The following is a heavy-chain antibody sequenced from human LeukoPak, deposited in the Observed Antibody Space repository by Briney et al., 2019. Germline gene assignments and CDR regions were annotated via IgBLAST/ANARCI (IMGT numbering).Heavy chain of an antibody. CDR3: ARDYILPLETDNGDGFAI. J-gene: IGHJ3*02. V-gene: IGHV1-18*01. D-gene: IGHD3-3*02. CDR2: VSPSHTTR. Sequence: GASVTVSFKASGYTFTSYSISWVRQAPGKGLEWMGWVSPSHTTRVYAQQFQGRVTMTADTNTNTVSMELRSLRSDDTAVYFCARDYILPLETDNGDGFAIWGQGTVVSVSS. CDR1: GYTFTSYS.